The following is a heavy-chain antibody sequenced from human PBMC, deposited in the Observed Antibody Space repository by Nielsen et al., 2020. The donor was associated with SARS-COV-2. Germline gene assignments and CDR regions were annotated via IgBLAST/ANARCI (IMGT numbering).Heavy chain of an antibody. Sequence: SETLSLTCTVSGGSISSYYWSWIRQPPGKGLEWIGYIYYSGSTYYNPSLKSRVTISVDTSKNQFSLKLSSVTAADTAVYYCARGDTAMALFDYWGQGTLVTVSS. CDR1: GGSISSYY. CDR2: IYYSGST. J-gene: IGHJ4*02. V-gene: IGHV4-59*12. CDR3: ARGDTAMALFDY. D-gene: IGHD5-18*01.